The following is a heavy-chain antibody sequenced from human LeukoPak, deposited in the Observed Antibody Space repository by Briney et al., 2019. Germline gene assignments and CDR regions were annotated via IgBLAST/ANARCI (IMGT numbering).Heavy chain of an antibody. CDR2: IYHSGST. Sequence: PSETLSLTCTVSGYSISSGYYWGWIRQPPGKGLEWIGSIYHSGSTYYNPSLKSRVTISVDTSKNQFSLKLSSVTAADTAVYYCARADSSGQTPNYFDYWGQGTLVTVSS. J-gene: IGHJ4*02. CDR3: ARADSSGQTPNYFDY. D-gene: IGHD3-22*01. V-gene: IGHV4-38-2*02. CDR1: GYSISSGYY.